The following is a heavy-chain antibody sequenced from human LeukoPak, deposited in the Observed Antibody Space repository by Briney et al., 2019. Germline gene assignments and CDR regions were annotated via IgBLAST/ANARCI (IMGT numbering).Heavy chain of an antibody. Sequence: SETLSLTCTVSGGSISSYYWSWIRQPPGKGLEWIGYIYYSGSTNYNPSLKSRVTISVDTSRNQFSLKLSSVTAADTAVYYCARHPAWPSDWYFDLWGRGTLVTVSS. D-gene: IGHD3-10*01. V-gene: IGHV4-59*08. CDR2: IYYSGST. CDR1: GGSISSYY. J-gene: IGHJ2*01. CDR3: ARHPAWPSDWYFDL.